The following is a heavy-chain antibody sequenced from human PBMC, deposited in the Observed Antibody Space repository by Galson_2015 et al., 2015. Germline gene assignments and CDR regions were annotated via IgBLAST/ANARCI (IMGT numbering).Heavy chain of an antibody. Sequence: SLRLSCAASGFTFDDYAMHWVRQAPGKGLEWVSGISWNSDSIGYADSVKGRFTISRDNAKNSLYLQMNSLRAEDTALYYCAKSSTPYSSGWAFDYWGQGTLVTVSS. J-gene: IGHJ4*02. V-gene: IGHV3-9*01. CDR1: GFTFDDYA. CDR2: ISWNSDSI. CDR3: AKSSTPYSSGWAFDY. D-gene: IGHD6-19*01.